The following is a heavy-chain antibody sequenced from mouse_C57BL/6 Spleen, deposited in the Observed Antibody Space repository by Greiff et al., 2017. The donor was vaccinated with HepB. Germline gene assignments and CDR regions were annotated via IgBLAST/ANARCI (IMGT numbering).Heavy chain of an antibody. CDR2: ISYDGSN. CDR1: GYSITSGYY. V-gene: IGHV3-6*01. Sequence: EVQLQESGPGLVKPSQSLSLTCSVTGYSITSGYYWNWIRQFPGNKLEWMGYISYDGSNNYNPSLKNRISITRDTSKNQFFLKLKSVTTEDTATYYWARGDWNYFDYWGQGTTLTVSS. CDR3: ARGDWNYFDY. J-gene: IGHJ2*01.